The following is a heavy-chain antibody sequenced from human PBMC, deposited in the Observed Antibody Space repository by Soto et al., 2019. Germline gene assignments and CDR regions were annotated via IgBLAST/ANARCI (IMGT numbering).Heavy chain of an antibody. CDR3: ARGPYYDSSGYYSEYY. CDR2: IKQDGSEK. CDR1: GFTFSSYW. Sequence: EVQLVESGGGLVQPGGSLRLSCAASGFTFSSYWMSWVRQAPGKGLEWVANIKQDGSEKYYVDSVKGRFTISRDNAKNSLYLQMNSLRAEDTAVYYCARGPYYDSSGYYSEYYWGQGTLVTVSS. J-gene: IGHJ4*02. V-gene: IGHV3-7*03. D-gene: IGHD3-22*01.